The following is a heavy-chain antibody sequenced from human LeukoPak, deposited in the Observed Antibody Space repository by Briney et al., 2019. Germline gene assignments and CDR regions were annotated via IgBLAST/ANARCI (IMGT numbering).Heavy chain of an antibody. J-gene: IGHJ4*02. D-gene: IGHD3-10*01. Sequence: GGSLRLSCAASGFTFSSYGMHWVRQAPGKGLEWVAFIRYDGNNKYYADSVKGRFTISRDNAKNSLYLQMNSLRAEDSAVYYCASGPGKYYFDYWGQGTLVTVSS. CDR2: IRYDGNNK. V-gene: IGHV3-30*02. CDR3: ASGPGKYYFDY. CDR1: GFTFSSYG.